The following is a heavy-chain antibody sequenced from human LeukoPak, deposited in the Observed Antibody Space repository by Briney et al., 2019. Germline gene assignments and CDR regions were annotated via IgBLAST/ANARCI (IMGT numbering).Heavy chain of an antibody. CDR2: IKPGSGST. Sequence: ASVKVSCKASGYTFTSYFIHWVRQPPGQELEWMGIIKPGSGSTSYTQKFRDRVTMTRDKSTSTVNMELSSLRSEDTAVYYCVRDLGYYDSSGYPTHFDYWGQGTLVTVSS. CDR3: VRDLGYYDSSGYPTHFDY. CDR1: GYTFTSYF. D-gene: IGHD3-22*01. V-gene: IGHV1-46*01. J-gene: IGHJ4*02.